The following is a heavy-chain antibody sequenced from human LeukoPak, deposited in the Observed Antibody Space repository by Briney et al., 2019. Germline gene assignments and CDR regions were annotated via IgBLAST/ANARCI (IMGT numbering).Heavy chain of an antibody. V-gene: IGHV4-34*01. Sequence: PSETLSLTCAVYGGSFSGYYWSWIRQPPGKGLEWIGEINHSGSTNYNPSLKSRVTISVDTSKNQFSLKLSSVTAADTAVYYCARVAQSDYAVMPWGQGTLVTVSS. CDR3: ARVAQSDYAVMP. J-gene: IGHJ4*02. CDR1: GGSFSGYY. D-gene: IGHD1-26*01. CDR2: INHSGST.